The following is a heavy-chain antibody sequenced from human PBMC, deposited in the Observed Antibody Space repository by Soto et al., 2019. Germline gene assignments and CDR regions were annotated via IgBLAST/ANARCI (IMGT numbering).Heavy chain of an antibody. CDR2: VSGTGSRT. CDR1: GFTFSSYA. CDR3: AKDGVASRNYYYYMDV. Sequence: GGSLRLSCAASGFTFSSYAMSWVRQAPGKGLDWVSSVSGTGSRTDYAVSVKGRFTISRDNSKSTLSLQMNSLRAEDTAVYYCAKDGVASRNYYYYMDVWGKGATVTVSS. J-gene: IGHJ6*03. V-gene: IGHV3-23*01. D-gene: IGHD5-12*01.